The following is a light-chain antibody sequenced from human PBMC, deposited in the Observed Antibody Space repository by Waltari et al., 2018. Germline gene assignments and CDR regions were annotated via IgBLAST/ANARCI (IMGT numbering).Light chain of an antibody. CDR2: DVS. V-gene: IGLV2-14*03. CDR3: SSYISSSTLEL. CDR1: SSDVGAYNY. Sequence: QSALTQPASVSGSPGQSITISCTGTSSDVGAYNYASSYQQHPGKAPKLMIFDVSNRPSGVSNRFSGSKSGNTASLTISGLQAEDEADYYCSSYISSSTLELFGGGTSLTVL. J-gene: IGLJ2*01.